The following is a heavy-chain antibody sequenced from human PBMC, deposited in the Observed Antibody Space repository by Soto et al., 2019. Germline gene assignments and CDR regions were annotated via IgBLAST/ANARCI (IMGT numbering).Heavy chain of an antibody. V-gene: IGHV3-23*01. CDR2: ISGSGGST. J-gene: IGHJ4*02. D-gene: IGHD2-2*01. Sequence: EVQLLESGGGLVQPGGSLRLSCAASGFTFSSYAMSWVRQAPGKGLEWVSAISGSGGSTYYADSVKGRFTISRDNSKNTLYLQMNSLRAEDTAVYYCAKGRGYCSSTSCYVGSDYWGQVTLVTVSS. CDR3: AKGRGYCSSTSCYVGSDY. CDR1: GFTFSSYA.